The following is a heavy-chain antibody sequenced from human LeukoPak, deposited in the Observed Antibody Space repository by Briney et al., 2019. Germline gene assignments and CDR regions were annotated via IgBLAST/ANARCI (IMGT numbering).Heavy chain of an antibody. CDR2: ISGSGGST. CDR1: GFTFSSYA. V-gene: IGHV3-23*01. CDR3: AKDRDLWDDSSGSPDY. D-gene: IGHD3-22*01. Sequence: GGSLRLSCAASGFTFSSYAMSWVRQAPGKGLEWVSAISGSGGSTYYADSVKGRFTISRDNSKNTLYLQMNSLRAEDTAVYYCAKDRDLWDDSSGSPDYWGRGTLVTVSS. J-gene: IGHJ4*02.